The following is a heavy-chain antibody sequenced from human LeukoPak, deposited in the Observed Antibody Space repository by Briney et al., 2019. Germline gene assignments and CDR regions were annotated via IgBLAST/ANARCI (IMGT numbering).Heavy chain of an antibody. V-gene: IGHV1-8*01. Sequence: ASVKVSCKASGYTFTSYDINWVRQATGQGLEWMGWMNPNSGNTGYAQKFQGRVTMTRNTSISTAYMELSSLRSEDTAVYYCATDWAWFGELFPYYFDHWGQGTLVTVSS. CDR3: ATDWAWFGELFPYYFDH. D-gene: IGHD3-10*01. CDR2: MNPNSGNT. CDR1: GYTFTSYD. J-gene: IGHJ4*02.